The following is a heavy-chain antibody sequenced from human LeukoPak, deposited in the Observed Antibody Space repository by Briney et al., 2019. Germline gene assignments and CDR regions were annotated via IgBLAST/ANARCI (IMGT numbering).Heavy chain of an antibody. V-gene: IGHV5-51*01. CDR3: ARPDGITIFGVVIIRGVHY. CDR1: GYSFTSYW. J-gene: IGHJ4*02. D-gene: IGHD3-3*01. Sequence: GESLKISCKGSGYSFTSYWIGWVRQMPGKGLEWMGIIYPGDSDTRYSPSFRGQVTISADKSISTAYLQWSSLKASDTAMYYCARPDGITIFGVVIIRGVHYWGQGTLVTVSS. CDR2: IYPGDSDT.